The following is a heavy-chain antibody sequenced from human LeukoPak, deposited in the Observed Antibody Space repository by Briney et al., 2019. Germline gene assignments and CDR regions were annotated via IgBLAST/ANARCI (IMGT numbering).Heavy chain of an antibody. D-gene: IGHD3-16*01. CDR3: ARDGDYVWGSYGLDV. CDR1: GDSINTYN. CDR2: IHTSGKT. J-gene: IGHJ6*02. V-gene: IGHV4-4*07. Sequence: SETLSLTCSVSGDSINTYNWNWIRQPAGKGLEWIGRIHTSGKTNYNPSLKSRVTMSVDTSKNEVSLKLSSVTAADAAVYYCARDGDYVWGSYGLDVWGPGTTVTVSS.